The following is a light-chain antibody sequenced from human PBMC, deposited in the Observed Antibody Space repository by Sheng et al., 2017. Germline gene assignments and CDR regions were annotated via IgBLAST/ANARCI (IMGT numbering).Light chain of an antibody. CDR3: CSYAGSTIFVV. V-gene: IGLV2-23*02. CDR2: EVS. J-gene: IGLJ2*01. CDR1: TSDVGRYNL. Sequence: QSALTQPASVSGSPGQSITISCTGTTSDVGRYNLVSWYQQHPGKAPKLIISEVSKRPSGVSNRFSGSKSGNTASLTISGLQAEDEADYYCCSYAGSTIFVVFGGGTRLTVL.